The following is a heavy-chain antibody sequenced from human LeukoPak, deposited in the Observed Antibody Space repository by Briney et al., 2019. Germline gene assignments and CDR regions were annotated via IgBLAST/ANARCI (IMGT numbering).Heavy chain of an antibody. Sequence: SQTLSLSPAISGDSVSRNRAAWNWIRQSPSRGLEWLGRTYYRSKWYTDYAVSVKSRLTINPDTSKNQFSLQLNSVTPEDTAVYYCARSYYDILTGYHWDAFDIWGQGTMVTVSS. CDR1: GDSVSRNRAA. CDR2: TYYRSKWYT. J-gene: IGHJ3*02. V-gene: IGHV6-1*01. CDR3: ARSYYDILTGYHWDAFDI. D-gene: IGHD3-9*01.